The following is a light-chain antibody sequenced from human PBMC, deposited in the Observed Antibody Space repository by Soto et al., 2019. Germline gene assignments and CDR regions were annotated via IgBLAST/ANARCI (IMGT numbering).Light chain of an antibody. Sequence: QSVLTQTPSVSGAPGQKITMSCTGSSSNIGAGYDVHWYQQIPGAAPRLLIYDDNNRPSGVPDRFSASKSGTSASLAITGLQGEDEANYYCQSYDTSLSGVIFGAGTKLTVL. CDR3: QSYDTSLSGVI. CDR2: DDN. CDR1: SSNIGAGYD. J-gene: IGLJ2*01. V-gene: IGLV1-40*01.